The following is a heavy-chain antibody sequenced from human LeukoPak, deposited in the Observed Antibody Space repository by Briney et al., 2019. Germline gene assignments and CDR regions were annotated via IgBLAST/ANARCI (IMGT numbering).Heavy chain of an antibody. CDR1: GGSISSYY. V-gene: IGHV4-59*01. D-gene: IGHD3-10*01. CDR2: IYYSGST. J-gene: IGHJ5*02. CDR3: ARTETYYYGSGSYSNWFDP. Sequence: SETLSLTCTVSGGSISSYYWSWLRQPPGKGLEWIGYIYYSGSTNYNPSLKSRVTISVDTSKNQFSLKLSSVTAADTAVYYCARTETYYYGSGSYSNWFDPWGQGTLATVSS.